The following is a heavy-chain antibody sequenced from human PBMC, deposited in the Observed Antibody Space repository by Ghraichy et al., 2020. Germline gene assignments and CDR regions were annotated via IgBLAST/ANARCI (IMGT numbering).Heavy chain of an antibody. CDR2: FYYPGST. Sequence: SETLSLTCSVSGGSIITTTYYWDWFRQAPGKGLEWIGSFYYPGSTYYNPSLKSRVTISVDTSKNQFSLKMSSVTAADTAAYYCAAGNSTDPWGQGILVTVSS. CDR3: AAGNSTDP. D-gene: IGHD6-13*01. CDR1: GGSIITTTYY. J-gene: IGHJ5*02. V-gene: IGHV4-39*01.